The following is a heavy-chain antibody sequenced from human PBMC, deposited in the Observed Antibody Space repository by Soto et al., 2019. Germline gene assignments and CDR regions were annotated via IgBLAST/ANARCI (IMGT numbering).Heavy chain of an antibody. J-gene: IGHJ4*02. CDR2: IWYDGSNK. CDR1: GFTFSSYV. CDR3: ARSKRVSSGGNIRGMYYFDY. V-gene: IGHV3-33*01. Sequence: PGGSLRLSCAASGFTFSSYVMHWVRQAPGKGLEWVAVIWYDGSNKYYTDSVKGRFTISRDNSKNTLYLQMNSLRAEDTAVYYCARSKRVSSGGNIRGMYYFDYWGQGTLVTVSS. D-gene: IGHD2-15*01.